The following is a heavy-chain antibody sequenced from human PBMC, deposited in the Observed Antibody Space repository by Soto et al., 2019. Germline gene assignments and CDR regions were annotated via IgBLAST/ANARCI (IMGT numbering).Heavy chain of an antibody. CDR2: IYPGDSDT. Sequence: GESLKISCKGSGYSFTSYWIGWVRQTPGKGLEWMGIIYPGDSDTRYSPSFQGQVTISADKSISTAYLQWSSLKASDTATYYCARTAAAGKYYYGVDVWGQGTTVTVSS. D-gene: IGHD6-13*01. J-gene: IGHJ6*02. V-gene: IGHV5-51*01. CDR3: ARTAAAGKYYYGVDV. CDR1: GYSFTSYW.